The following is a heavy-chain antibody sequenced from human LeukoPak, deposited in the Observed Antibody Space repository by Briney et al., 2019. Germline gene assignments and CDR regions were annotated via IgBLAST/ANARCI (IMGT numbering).Heavy chain of an antibody. CDR1: GYGFMDYW. D-gene: IGHD2-2*02. CDR3: AKYGIRGCTSTNCYTSYYYYGLDV. J-gene: IGHJ6*02. Sequence: GESLKISCKGSGYGFMDYWIGWVRQMPGKGPELMGFIFPHDSDTKYSPSFQGQVTISVDKSISTAYVQWSRLKASDTAVYYCAKYGIRGCTSTNCYTSYYYYGLDVWGQGTTVTVSS. V-gene: IGHV5-51*01. CDR2: IFPHDSDT.